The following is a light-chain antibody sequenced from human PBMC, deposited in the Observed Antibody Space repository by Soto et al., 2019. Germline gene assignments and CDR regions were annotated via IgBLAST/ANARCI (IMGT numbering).Light chain of an antibody. CDR1: QSVSSN. V-gene: IGKV3D-15*01. Sequence: EIVMTQSPATLSVSPGERATLSCRASQSVSSNLAWYQQKPGQAPRLLIYGASTSATGIPARFSCSGSGTEFTLTISSLQSEDFAVYYCQQYNNWPPTFGQATKVEIK. CDR3: QQYNNWPPT. J-gene: IGKJ1*01. CDR2: GAS.